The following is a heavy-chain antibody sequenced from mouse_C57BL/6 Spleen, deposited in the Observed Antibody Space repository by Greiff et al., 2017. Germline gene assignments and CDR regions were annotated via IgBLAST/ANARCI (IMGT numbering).Heavy chain of an antibody. J-gene: IGHJ3*01. CDR2: IYPGDGDT. D-gene: IGHD2-5*01. Sequence: QVQLQQSGPELVNPGASVKISCKASGYAFSSSWMNWVKQRPGKGLEWIGRIYPGDGDTNYNGKFKGKATLTADKSSSTAYMQLSSLTSEDSAVYFCARGDYSNFWFAYWGQGTLVTVSA. CDR1: GYAFSSSW. CDR3: ARGDYSNFWFAY. V-gene: IGHV1-82*01.